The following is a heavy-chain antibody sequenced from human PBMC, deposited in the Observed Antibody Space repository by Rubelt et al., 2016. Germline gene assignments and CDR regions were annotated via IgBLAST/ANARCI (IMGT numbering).Heavy chain of an antibody. Sequence: EVQLVESGGGLVQPGGSLRLSCGASGFTFSSFAMSWVRQAPGKGLEWVSSISGSGGSTYYPDSVKGRFTISRDNSKNTLVLQMNSLRAEDTAVYYCARYTGKGPPMVLPFDSWGQGTLVTVSS. J-gene: IGHJ4*02. CDR1: GFTFSSFA. V-gene: IGHV3-23*04. CDR2: ISGSGGST. D-gene: IGHD4/OR15-4a*01. CDR3: ARYTGKGPPMVLPFDS.